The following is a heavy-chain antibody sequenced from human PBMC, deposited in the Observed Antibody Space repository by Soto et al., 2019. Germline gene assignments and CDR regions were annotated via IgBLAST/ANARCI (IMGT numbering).Heavy chain of an antibody. Sequence: SSETLSLTCTVSGGSISSYYWSWIRQPPGKGLEWIGYIYYSGSTNYNPSLKSRVTISVDTSKNQFSLKLSSVTAADTALYYCARMGVLGATTFDYWGQGTLVTIS. J-gene: IGHJ4*02. D-gene: IGHD1-26*01. CDR1: GGSISSYY. V-gene: IGHV4-59*01. CDR3: ARMGVLGATTFDY. CDR2: IYYSGST.